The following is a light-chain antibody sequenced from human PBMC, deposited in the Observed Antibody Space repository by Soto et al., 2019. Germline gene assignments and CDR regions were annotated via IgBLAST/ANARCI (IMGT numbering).Light chain of an antibody. J-gene: IGKJ3*01. Sequence: DIQLTHSPSSLSASVGDRVTIPCRASQAIRNSLAWYQQKPGKVPSLLIYAASTLQPGVPSRFSGSGSGTDFTLTISSLQPEDVATYYCQKDFSATFNFGPGTKLGIK. CDR3: QKDFSATFN. V-gene: IGKV1-27*01. CDR2: AAS. CDR1: QAIRNS.